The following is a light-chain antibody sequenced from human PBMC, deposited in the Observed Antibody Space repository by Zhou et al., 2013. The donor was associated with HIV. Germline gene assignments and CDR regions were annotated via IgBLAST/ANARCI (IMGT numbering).Light chain of an antibody. CDR1: QSISGY. Sequence: DIQMTQSPSSVSASVGDTVTITCRASQSISGYLNWYQQKPGKAPMLLIYAASSLQSGVPSRFSGSGSGTDFTLTISSLQPEDFATYYCQQSYSSPRALTFGGGTKVEIK. J-gene: IGKJ4*01. CDR3: QQSYSSPRALT. V-gene: IGKV1-39*01. CDR2: AAS.